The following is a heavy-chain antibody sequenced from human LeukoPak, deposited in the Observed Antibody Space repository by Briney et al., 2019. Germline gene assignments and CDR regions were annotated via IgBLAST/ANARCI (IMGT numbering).Heavy chain of an antibody. Sequence: GGSLRLSCAASGFTFSSYAMHWVRQAPGKGLEYVSAISSNGGITYYANSVEGRFTISRDNSKNTLYLQMGSLRAEDMAVSYCARDQLLLSYYYGMDVWGQGTTVTVSS. CDR2: ISSNGGIT. V-gene: IGHV3-64*01. CDR1: GFTFSSYA. J-gene: IGHJ6*02. D-gene: IGHD2-2*01. CDR3: ARDQLLLSYYYGMDV.